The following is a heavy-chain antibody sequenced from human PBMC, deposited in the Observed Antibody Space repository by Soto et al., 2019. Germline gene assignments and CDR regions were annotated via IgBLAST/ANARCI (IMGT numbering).Heavy chain of an antibody. CDR2: ISYDGSNK. Sequence: QVQLVGSGGGVVQPGRSLRLSCAASGFTFSSYGMHWVRQAPGKGLEWVAVISYDGSNKYYADSVKGRFTISRDNSKNTLYLQMNSLRAEDTAVYYCAKDRRDIVATLFDYWGQGTLVTVSS. CDR1: GFTFSSYG. D-gene: IGHD5-12*01. CDR3: AKDRRDIVATLFDY. J-gene: IGHJ4*02. V-gene: IGHV3-30*18.